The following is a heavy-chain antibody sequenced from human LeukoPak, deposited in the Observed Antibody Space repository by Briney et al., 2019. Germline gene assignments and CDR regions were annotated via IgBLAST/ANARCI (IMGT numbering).Heavy chain of an antibody. CDR1: GYTFTGYY. V-gene: IGHV1-3*01. CDR2: INAGNGNT. CDR3: AREMEGYSYGPAWSDY. D-gene: IGHD5-18*01. J-gene: IGHJ4*02. Sequence: ASVKVSCKASGYTFTGYYMHWVRQAPGQRLEWMGWINAGNGNTKYSQKFQGRVTITRDTSASTAYMELSSLRSEDTAVYYCAREMEGYSYGPAWSDYWGQGTLVTVSS.